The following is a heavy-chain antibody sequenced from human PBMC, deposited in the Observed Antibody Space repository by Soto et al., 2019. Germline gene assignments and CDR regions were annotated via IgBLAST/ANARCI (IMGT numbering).Heavy chain of an antibody. CDR1: GGSFSGYY. D-gene: IGHD6-6*01. CDR2: INHSGST. CDR3: ARGRRVLIAARPGGVYYFDY. Sequence: QVQLQQWGAGLLKPSETLSLTCAVYGGSFSGYYWSWIRQPPGKGLEWIGEINHSGSTNYNPSLRSRVTISVDTSKNQFARKLSSVTVADTAVYYCARGRRVLIAARPGGVYYFDYWGQGTLVTVSS. J-gene: IGHJ4*02. V-gene: IGHV4-34*01.